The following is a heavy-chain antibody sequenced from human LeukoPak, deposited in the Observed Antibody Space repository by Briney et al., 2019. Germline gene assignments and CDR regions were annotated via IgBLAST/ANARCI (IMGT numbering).Heavy chain of an antibody. CDR2: IIPIFGTA. Sequence: GSSVKVSCKASGGTFSSYAISWVRQAPGQGLEWMGGIIPIFGTANYAQKFQGRVTITTDESTSTAYMELSSLRAEDTAVYYCAKPQAGDSSGLIDYWGQGTLVTVSS. CDR1: GGTFSSYA. V-gene: IGHV1-69*05. J-gene: IGHJ4*02. CDR3: AKPQAGDSSGLIDY. D-gene: IGHD3-22*01.